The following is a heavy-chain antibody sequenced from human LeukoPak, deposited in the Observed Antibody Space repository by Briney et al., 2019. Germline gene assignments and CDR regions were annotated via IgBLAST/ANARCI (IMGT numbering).Heavy chain of an antibody. V-gene: IGHV4-39*01. CDR1: LGSIRSTTHY. CDR3: ASPLVGATIFDAFDI. D-gene: IGHD1-26*01. Sequence: SPTPSATSTVPLGSIRSTTHYWGWSRYPPGKRLDWMGSIYYSGSTYYNPSLKSRVTISVDTSKNQFSLKLSSVTAADTSVYYCASPLVGATIFDAFDIWGQGTMVTVSS. J-gene: IGHJ3*02. CDR2: IYYSGST.